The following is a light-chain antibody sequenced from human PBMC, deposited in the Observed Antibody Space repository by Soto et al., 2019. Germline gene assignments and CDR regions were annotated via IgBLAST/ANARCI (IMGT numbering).Light chain of an antibody. V-gene: IGKV3-20*01. CDR1: QPLRGRY. J-gene: IGKJ1*01. CDR3: QQYDTSPRT. CDR2: GPS. Sequence: DTVLTQSPGTLSLSPGERATLSCRASQPLRGRYLAWYQQKPGQAPRLLVYGPSTRATGIPDRFSGSGSGTDFTLTISRLEPEDFAVYYCQQYDTSPRTFGQGTKV.